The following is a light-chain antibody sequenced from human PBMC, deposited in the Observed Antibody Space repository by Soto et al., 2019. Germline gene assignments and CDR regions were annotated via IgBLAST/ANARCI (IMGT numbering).Light chain of an antibody. J-gene: IGKJ1*01. CDR2: LGS. V-gene: IGKV2-28*01. Sequence: EIVMTQSPLSLPVTPGEPASISCRSSQSLLHSYGFHYLDWYLQKPGQSPQLLIYLGSNRASGVPDRFSVNQSGTTFTLKISSVEAEDVGVYYCMQALQTPWTFGQGTKVEIK. CDR1: QSLLHSYGFHY. CDR3: MQALQTPWT.